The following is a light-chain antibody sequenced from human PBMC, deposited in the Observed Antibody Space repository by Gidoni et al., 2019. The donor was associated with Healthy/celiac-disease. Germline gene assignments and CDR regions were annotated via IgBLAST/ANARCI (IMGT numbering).Light chain of an antibody. CDR2: GAS. V-gene: IGKV3-15*01. CDR3: QQYNNWPWT. Sequence: EIVMTQSPATLSVSPRERATLSCRSSQSVSSNLAWYQQKPGQAPRLLIYGASTRSTGIPARFSGSGSGTEFTLTISSLQSEYFAVYYCQQYNNWPWTFGQGTKVEIK. CDR1: QSVSSN. J-gene: IGKJ1*01.